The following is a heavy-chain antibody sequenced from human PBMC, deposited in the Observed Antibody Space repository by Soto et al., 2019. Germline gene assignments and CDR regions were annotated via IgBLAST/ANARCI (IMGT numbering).Heavy chain of an antibody. CDR3: ARAGSYVDY. D-gene: IGHD1-26*01. CDR1: GFTFSSYG. V-gene: IGHV3-33*01. J-gene: IGHJ4*02. Sequence: LRLSCAASGFTFSSYGMDWVRQAPGKGLEWVAVIWYDGSNKYYADSVKGRFTISRDNSKNTLYLQMNSLRAEDTAVYYCARAGSYVDYWGQGTLVTVSS. CDR2: IWYDGSNK.